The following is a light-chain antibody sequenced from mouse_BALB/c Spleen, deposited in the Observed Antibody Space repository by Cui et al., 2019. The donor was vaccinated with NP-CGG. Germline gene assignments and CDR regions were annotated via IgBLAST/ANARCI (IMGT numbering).Light chain of an antibody. CDR2: GTN. J-gene: IGLJ1*01. CDR1: TGAVTTSNY. Sequence: QAVVTQESAFTPSPGETVTLTCRSSTGAVTTSNYANWVQEKPDHLFTGLIGGTNNRVPGVPARFSGSLIGDKAALTITGAQTEDEAIYFCALWYSNHWVFGGGTKLTVL. CDR3: ALWYSNHWV. V-gene: IGLV1*01.